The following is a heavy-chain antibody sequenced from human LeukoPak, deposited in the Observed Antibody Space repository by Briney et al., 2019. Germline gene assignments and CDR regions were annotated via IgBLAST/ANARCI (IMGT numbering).Heavy chain of an antibody. D-gene: IGHD4-23*01. CDR3: ARLGPRWQPTASLSSSFDI. V-gene: IGHV3-30-3*01. Sequence: PGGSLRLSCAASGFTFSSYAMHWVRQAPGKGLEWVAVISYDGSNKYYANSVKGRFTISRDNSKNTLYLQMNSLRAEDTAVYYCARLGPRWQPTASLSSSFDIWGQGTMVTVSS. J-gene: IGHJ3*02. CDR2: ISYDGSNK. CDR1: GFTFSSYA.